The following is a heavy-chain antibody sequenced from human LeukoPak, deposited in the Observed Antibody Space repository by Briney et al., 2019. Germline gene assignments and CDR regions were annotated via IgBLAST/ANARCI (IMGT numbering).Heavy chain of an antibody. CDR3: ARFRRGY. J-gene: IGHJ4*02. V-gene: IGHV3-7*01. CDR2: INQDGTEK. CDR1: GFTFTTYW. Sequence: GGSLRLSCAASGFTFTTYWMTWVRQAPGKGLEWVANINQDGTEKYYVDSVKGRFTISRDNAKNSLFLQMNSLRAEDTAVYYCARFRRGYWGQGTLVTVSS.